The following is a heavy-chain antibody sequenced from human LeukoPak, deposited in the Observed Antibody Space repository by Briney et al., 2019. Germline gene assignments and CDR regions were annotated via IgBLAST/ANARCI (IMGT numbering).Heavy chain of an antibody. CDR1: GFTFSSYA. D-gene: IGHD3-16*02. V-gene: IGHV3-15*01. CDR3: TTPFFVVPSS. CDR2: IKSKTDGGTT. J-gene: IGHJ5*02. Sequence: PGGSLRLSCAASGFTFSSYATSWVRQAPGKGLEWVGRIKSKTDGGTTDYAAPVKGRFTISRDDSKNTLYLQMNSLKIEDTAMYYCTTPFFVVPSSWGQGTLVTVSS.